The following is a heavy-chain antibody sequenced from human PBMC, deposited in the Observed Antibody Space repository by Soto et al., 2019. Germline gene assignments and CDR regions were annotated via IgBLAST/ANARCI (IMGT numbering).Heavy chain of an antibody. CDR1: GFTFSSYG. D-gene: IGHD3-10*01. V-gene: IGHV3-33*01. CDR2: IWYDGSNK. J-gene: IGHJ6*02. Sequence: PXGSLRLSCAASGFTFSSYGMHWVRQDPGKGLDWVAVIWYDGSNKYYADSVKGRFTISRDNSKNTLYLQMNSLRAEDTAVYYCARDLVPNGSGSYYNLYYYGMDVWGQGPTVTVSS. CDR3: ARDLVPNGSGSYYNLYYYGMDV.